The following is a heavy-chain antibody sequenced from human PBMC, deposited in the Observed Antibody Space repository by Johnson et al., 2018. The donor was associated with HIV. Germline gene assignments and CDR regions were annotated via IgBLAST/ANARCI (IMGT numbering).Heavy chain of an antibody. CDR1: GFTFSSYV. Sequence: VQLVESGGGVVQPGRSLRLSCAASGFTFSSYVMHWVRQAPGKGLEWVAVIWFDGSNKYYADSVKGRFTISRDNSKNTLFLQMNSLIVGDTAVYFCTRDLRTRAFDIWGQWTMVTVSS. J-gene: IGHJ3*02. CDR3: TRDLRTRAFDI. D-gene: IGHD1-1*01. CDR2: IWFDGSNK. V-gene: IGHV3-33*01.